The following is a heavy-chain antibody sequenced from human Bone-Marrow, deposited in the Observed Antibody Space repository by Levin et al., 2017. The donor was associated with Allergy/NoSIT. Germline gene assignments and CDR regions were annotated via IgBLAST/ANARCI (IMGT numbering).Heavy chain of an antibody. Sequence: HTGGSLRLSCVASGFNFSNYGMAWVRQAPGKGLEWVSGLTGGAFNDTYYTASVKGRFTISRDNSKNTMYLQMNSLRADDTAIYYCARDFPRYGGNYYGLCDPWGQGTLVNVSS. D-gene: IGHD1-26*01. V-gene: IGHV3-23*01. CDR2: LTGGAFNDT. CDR3: ARDFPRYGGNYYGLCDP. CDR1: GFNFSNYG. J-gene: IGHJ5*02.